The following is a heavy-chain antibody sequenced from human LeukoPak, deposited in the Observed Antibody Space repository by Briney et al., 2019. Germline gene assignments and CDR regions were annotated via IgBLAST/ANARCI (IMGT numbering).Heavy chain of an antibody. D-gene: IGHD3-22*01. CDR2: IYYPGRT. CDR3: ARYDSSGLDY. Sequence: PSETLSLTCTVSGGSISGYYWSWIRQPPGKGLEWTGYIYYPGRTSYNPSLKSRVTISVDTSNNQFSLKLSSVTAADTAVYYCARYDSSGLDYWGQGTLVTVSS. CDR1: GGSISGYY. V-gene: IGHV4-59*01. J-gene: IGHJ4*02.